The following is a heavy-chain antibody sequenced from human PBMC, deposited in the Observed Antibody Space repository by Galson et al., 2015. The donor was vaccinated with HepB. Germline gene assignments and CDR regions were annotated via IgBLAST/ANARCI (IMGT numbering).Heavy chain of an antibody. CDR3: AKEGFPVHSRPRYFDN. Sequence: SLRLSCAASGFTFSNYGMHWVRQTPGKGLEWMALISYDETDKYYAESVRGRITVSRDNSRNTLFLEINNLRADDTAIYYCAKEGFPVHSRPRYFDNLPQGTLVTGSS. CDR1: GFTFSNYG. CDR2: ISYDETDK. V-gene: IGHV3-30*18. D-gene: IGHD1-1*01. J-gene: IGHJ4*02.